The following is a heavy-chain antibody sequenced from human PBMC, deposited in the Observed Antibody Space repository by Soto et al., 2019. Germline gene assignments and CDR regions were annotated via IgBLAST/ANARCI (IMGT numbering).Heavy chain of an antibody. V-gene: IGHV3-48*03. CDR2: ISSSGSTI. CDR3: AGEVAYGDKPGY. CDR1: GFTFSSYE. J-gene: IGHJ4*02. Sequence: GGSLRLSCAASGFTFSSYEMNWVRQAPGKGLEWVSYISSSGSTIYYADSVKGRFTISRDNAKNSLYLQMNSLRAEDTAVYYCAGEVAYGDKPGYWGQGTLVTVSS. D-gene: IGHD4-17*01.